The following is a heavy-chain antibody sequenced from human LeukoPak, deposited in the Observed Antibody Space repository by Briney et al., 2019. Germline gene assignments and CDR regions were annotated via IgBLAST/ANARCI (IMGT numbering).Heavy chain of an antibody. Sequence: PSETLSLTCSVSGGSITSHFWSWIRQPPGKGLEWIGYIHYSGSTNYNPSLKSRVTISVDTSKNQFSLKLSSVTAADTAVYFCARDDAYFFLGSGWYGGFGFDCWGQGTQVTVSS. CDR1: GGSITSHF. D-gene: IGHD6-19*01. CDR2: IHYSGST. J-gene: IGHJ4*02. V-gene: IGHV4-59*11. CDR3: ARDDAYFFLGSGWYGGFGFDC.